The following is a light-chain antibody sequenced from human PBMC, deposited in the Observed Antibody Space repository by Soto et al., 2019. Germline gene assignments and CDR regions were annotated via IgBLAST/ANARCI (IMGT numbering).Light chain of an antibody. J-gene: IGLJ3*02. CDR1: SGSIASNY. CDR3: HSYESNNVV. CDR2: EDN. V-gene: IGLV6-57*03. Sequence: NFMLTQPHSVSESPGKTVIISCTRSSGSIASNYVQWYQQRPGSAPTIVIYEDNQRPSGVPDRFSGSVDSSSNSASLTISGLKTEDEADYYCHSYESNNVVFGGGTKLT.